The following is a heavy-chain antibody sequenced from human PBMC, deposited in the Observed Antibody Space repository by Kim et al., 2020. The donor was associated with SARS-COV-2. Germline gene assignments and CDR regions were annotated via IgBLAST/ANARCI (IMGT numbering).Heavy chain of an antibody. CDR3: ARVAVEQVSNFDY. CDR2: INHSGGT. V-gene: IGHV4-34*01. Sequence: SETLSLTCAVYGGSFSGYYWSWIRQPPGKGLEWIGEINHSGGTNYNPSLKSRVTISVDTSKNHFSLKLSSVTAADTAVYYCARVAVEQVSNFDYWGQGTL. CDR1: GGSFSGYY. J-gene: IGHJ4*02. D-gene: IGHD2-15*01.